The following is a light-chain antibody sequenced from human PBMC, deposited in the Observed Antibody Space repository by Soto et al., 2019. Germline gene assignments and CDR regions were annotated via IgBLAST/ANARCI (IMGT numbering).Light chain of an antibody. J-gene: IGKJ1*01. CDR3: QRYNNWPWT. CDR2: GAS. Sequence: IVMPQSPATLSVSPGGRATLSCRASQSISDTVAWYQQKPGQAPRLLIYGASTRAPGFPARFSGSGSGTDFTLTISSLQSEDFAVYYCQRYNNWPWTFGQGTKVDIK. V-gene: IGKV3-15*01. CDR1: QSISDT.